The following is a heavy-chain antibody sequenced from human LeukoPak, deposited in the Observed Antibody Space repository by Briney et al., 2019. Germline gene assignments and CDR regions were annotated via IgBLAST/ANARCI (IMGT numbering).Heavy chain of an antibody. CDR1: GFTFSAYA. V-gene: IGHV3-53*01. CDR3: ARDRSYGSGGFDY. CDR2: IYSGGST. D-gene: IGHD3-10*01. J-gene: IGHJ4*02. Sequence: GGSLRLSCAASGFTFSAYAMSWVRQAPGKGLEWVSVIYSGGSTYYADSVKGRFTISRDNSKNTLYLQMNSLRAEDTAVYYCARDRSYGSGGFDYWGQGTLVTVSS.